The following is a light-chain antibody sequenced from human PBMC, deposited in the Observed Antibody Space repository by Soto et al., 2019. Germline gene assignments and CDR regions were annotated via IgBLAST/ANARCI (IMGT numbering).Light chain of an antibody. CDR3: QQYARPPYA. CDR2: DAS. Sequence: EIVLTQSPGTLSLSPGERATLSCRASQRISNSYLAWCQQKPGQAPRLLLYDASSRATGIPDRVSGSGSGTDFTLTISRLEPEDFAVYYCQQYARPPYAFGQGTKVEIK. J-gene: IGKJ2*01. CDR1: QRISNSY. V-gene: IGKV3-20*01.